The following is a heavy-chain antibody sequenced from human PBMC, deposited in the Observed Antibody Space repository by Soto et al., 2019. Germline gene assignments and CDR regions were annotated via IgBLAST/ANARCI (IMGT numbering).Heavy chain of an antibody. J-gene: IGHJ6*02. CDR3: ASEGVRGMDV. D-gene: IGHD2-8*01. Sequence: QVQLVQSGAEVKKPGASVKVSCKASGYTFTSYDINWVRQATGQGLDWMGWMNPNSANTDYAQKFQGRVTMTRKSSRSTADTELSSLRSEDTAVYYCASEGVRGMDVLGQGTTVTVSS. CDR1: GYTFTSYD. V-gene: IGHV1-8*01. CDR2: MNPNSANT.